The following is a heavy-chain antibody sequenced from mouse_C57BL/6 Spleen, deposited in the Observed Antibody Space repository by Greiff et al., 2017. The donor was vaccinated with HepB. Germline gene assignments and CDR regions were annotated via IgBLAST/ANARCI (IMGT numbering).Heavy chain of an antibody. CDR2: INPSTGGT. CDR3: AREDGWFDY. D-gene: IGHD2-3*01. CDR1: GYSFTGYY. Sequence: VQLKQSGPELVKPGASVKISCKASGYSFTGYYMNWVKQSPEKSLEWIGEINPSTGGTTYNQKFKAKATLTVDKSSSTAYMQLKSLTSEDSAVYYCAREDGWFDYWGQGTTLTVSS. J-gene: IGHJ2*01. V-gene: IGHV1-42*01.